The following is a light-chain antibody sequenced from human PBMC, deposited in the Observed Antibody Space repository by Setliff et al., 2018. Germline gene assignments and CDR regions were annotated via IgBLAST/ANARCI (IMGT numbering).Light chain of an antibody. CDR3: SSYTNISPYYV. CDR1: SSDVGAYNY. V-gene: IGLV2-14*01. Sequence: QSALTQPASVSGSPGQSITISCTGTSSDVGAYNYISWYQQYPGKAPKPMIYDVSKWPSGVSNRFSGSKSGNTASLTISGLQAEDEADYYCSSYTNISPYYVFGTGTKVTVL. CDR2: DVS. J-gene: IGLJ1*01.